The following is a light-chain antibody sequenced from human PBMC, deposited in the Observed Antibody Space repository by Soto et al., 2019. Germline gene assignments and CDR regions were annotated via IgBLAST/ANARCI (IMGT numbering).Light chain of an antibody. CDR3: SSYTSSSTLRV. CDR2: DVS. Sequence: QSALTQPASVSGSPGQSITISCTGTSSDIGGYNYVSWYQQHPGKAPKLIIYDVSDRPSGVSNRFSGSRSGNTASLTISGPQAEDEAYYYCSSYTSSSTLRVFGGGTKLTVL. J-gene: IGLJ2*01. CDR1: SSDIGGYNY. V-gene: IGLV2-14*01.